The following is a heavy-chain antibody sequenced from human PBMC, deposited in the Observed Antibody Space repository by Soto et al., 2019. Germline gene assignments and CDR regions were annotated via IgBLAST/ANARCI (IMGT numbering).Heavy chain of an antibody. CDR2: MSFDGSIK. D-gene: IGHD6-19*01. V-gene: IGHV3-30*03. CDR1: GFIFSSYG. CDR3: ATIAVPPAFDI. J-gene: IGHJ3*02. Sequence: QVQLVESGGGVVQPGRSLRLSCAASGFIFSSYGMNWVRQAPGKGLEWVAVMSFDGSIKYYADSVKGRFTISRDNSKNTLYLQMNSLRAEDTAVYSCATIAVPPAFDIWGQGTMVTVSS.